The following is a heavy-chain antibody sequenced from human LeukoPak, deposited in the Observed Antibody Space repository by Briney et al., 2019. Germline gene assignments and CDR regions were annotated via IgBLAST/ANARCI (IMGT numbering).Heavy chain of an antibody. V-gene: IGHV3-23*01. CDR2: ISGSGGST. CDR1: GFTFSNYA. CDR3: AKDFHANWVNWFDP. J-gene: IGHJ5*02. Sequence: GGSLSLSCAASGFTFSNYAMSWVRQAPGKGLEWVSAISGSGGSTYYADSVKGRFTISRDNSKNTLYLQMNSLRAGDTAVYYCAKDFHANWVNWFDPWGQGTLVTVSS. D-gene: IGHD7-27*01.